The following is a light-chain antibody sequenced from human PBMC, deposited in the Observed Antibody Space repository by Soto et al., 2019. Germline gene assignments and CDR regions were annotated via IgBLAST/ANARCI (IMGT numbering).Light chain of an antibody. CDR3: CSYAGSYNWV. CDR2: DVD. CDR1: SSDVGGYNY. Sequence: QSVLTQPRSVSGSPGQSVTISCTGTSSDVGGYNYVSWYQQHPGKAPKLMIYDVDKRPSGVPDRFSGSKSGNTASLTISGLQAEDEADYYCCSYAGSYNWVFGGGTKLTVL. V-gene: IGLV2-11*01. J-gene: IGLJ3*02.